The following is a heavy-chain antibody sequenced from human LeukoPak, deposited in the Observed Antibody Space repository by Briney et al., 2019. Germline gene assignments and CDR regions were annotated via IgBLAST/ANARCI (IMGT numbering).Heavy chain of an antibody. CDR2: ISVYNGIT. CDR1: GYTFTSYG. CDR3: ARGPPVFTVSRGDY. V-gene: IGHV1-18*01. J-gene: IGHJ4*02. D-gene: IGHD4-17*01. Sequence: ASVKVSCTASGYTFTSYGINWVRQAPGQGLEWMGWISVYNGITNYAQILQGRVTMTADRSTSTAYMELRSLRSDDTAVYYCARGPPVFTVSRGDYWGPGTLVTVSS.